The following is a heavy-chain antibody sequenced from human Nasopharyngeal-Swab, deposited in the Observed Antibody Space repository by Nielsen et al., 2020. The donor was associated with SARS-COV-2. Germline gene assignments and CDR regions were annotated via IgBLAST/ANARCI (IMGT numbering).Heavy chain of an antibody. D-gene: IGHD2-15*01. CDR1: GFTFSDSA. Sequence: GESLKISCAASGFTFSDSAVHWVRQASGKGLEWVGRVRSKANNYATAYAASVKGRFTISRDDSKHTAYLQMNSLKTEDTAVYYCTRCGGSCYAGRDYWGQGTLVTVSS. J-gene: IGHJ4*02. CDR3: TRCGGSCYAGRDY. CDR2: VRSKANNYAT. V-gene: IGHV3-73*01.